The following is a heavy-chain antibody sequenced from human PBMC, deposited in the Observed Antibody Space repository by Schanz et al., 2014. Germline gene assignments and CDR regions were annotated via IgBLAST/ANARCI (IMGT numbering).Heavy chain of an antibody. CDR2: MYINSGST. Sequence: ESGGGLIQPGGSLRLSCAVSGFTVNTNYMSWVRQAPGKGLEWISSMYINSGSTQYADSVKGRFIISRDSSKNTLFLQMNRLRADDTAVYFCARDGGRDGYNLAFDVWGQGTLVTVSS. CDR3: ARDGGRDGYNLAFDV. CDR1: GFTVNTNY. V-gene: IGHV3-53*01. J-gene: IGHJ3*01. D-gene: IGHD5-12*01.